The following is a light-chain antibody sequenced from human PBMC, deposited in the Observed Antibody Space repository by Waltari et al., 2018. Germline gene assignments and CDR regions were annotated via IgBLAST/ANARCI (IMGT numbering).Light chain of an antibody. CDR2: WAS. J-gene: IGKJ1*01. CDR3: QQYYSISPT. V-gene: IGKV4-1*01. Sequence: DIVMTQSPDPLALSLGARASINCKSSPSVLYSSNNKNYLAWYQQKAGQPPKLLIYWASTRESGVPDRFSGSGSGTDFTLTISSLQAEDVAVYHCQQYYSISPTFGQGTKVEIK. CDR1: PSVLYSSNNKNY.